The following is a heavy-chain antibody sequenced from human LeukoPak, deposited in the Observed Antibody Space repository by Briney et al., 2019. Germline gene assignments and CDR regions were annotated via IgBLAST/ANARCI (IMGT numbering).Heavy chain of an antibody. J-gene: IGHJ5*01. Sequence: GGSLRLSCVASGFTFITSSMHWVRQAPGKGLEWVAVTSYDGRSENYAESVKGRFSISRDDSNNTVYLRMSSLRPQDTAVYYCAKHYDYWSGYIRGFDSWGQGTLVTVSS. CDR1: GFTFITSS. V-gene: IGHV3-30*18. D-gene: IGHD3-3*01. CDR2: TSYDGRSE. CDR3: AKHYDYWSGYIRGFDS.